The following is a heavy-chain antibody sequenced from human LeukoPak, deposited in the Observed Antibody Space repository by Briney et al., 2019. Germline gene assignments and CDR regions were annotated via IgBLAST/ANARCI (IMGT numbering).Heavy chain of an antibody. CDR3: ARGAEYYAIWRGYAGYSDY. Sequence: PSETLSLTCNVSGYSISSGYFWGWIRQPPGKGLEWIGCIFHTGSTYYNPSLKSRVTISLDRSKKKFSLKLTSVTAADTAVYFCARGAEYYAIWRGYAGYSDYWGQGISVTVSS. J-gene: IGHJ4*02. V-gene: IGHV4-38-2*02. CDR1: GYSISSGYF. D-gene: IGHD3-3*01. CDR2: IFHTGST.